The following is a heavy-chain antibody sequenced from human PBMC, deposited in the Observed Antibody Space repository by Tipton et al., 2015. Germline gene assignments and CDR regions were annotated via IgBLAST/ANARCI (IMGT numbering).Heavy chain of an antibody. D-gene: IGHD5-12*01. CDR2: IYQGGST. CDR1: GGSLSSGSFS. J-gene: IGHJ6*02. CDR3: ARSGYTYGMDV. Sequence: TLSLTCSVSGGSLSSGSFSWSWIRQPPGKGLEWIGYIYQGGSTYYNPSLKSRVTMSVDRPKNQFSLKLTSVTAADTAVYYCARSGYTYGMDVWGQGTTVTVSS. V-gene: IGHV4-30-2*01.